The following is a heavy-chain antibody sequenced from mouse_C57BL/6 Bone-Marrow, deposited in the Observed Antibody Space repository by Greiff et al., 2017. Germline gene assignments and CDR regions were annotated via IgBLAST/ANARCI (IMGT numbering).Heavy chain of an antibody. D-gene: IGHD1-1*01. CDR2: ILPGSGST. CDR3: ARHPSTTVGGRDY. V-gene: IGHV1-9*01. J-gene: IGHJ2*01. Sequence: QVQLQQSGAELMKPGASVKLSCKATGYTFTGYWIEWVKQRPGHGLEWIGEILPGSGSTTYNEKFKGKATFTADTSSNTAYMQLSSLTTEDSAIYYCARHPSTTVGGRDYWGQGTTLTVSS. CDR1: GYTFTGYW.